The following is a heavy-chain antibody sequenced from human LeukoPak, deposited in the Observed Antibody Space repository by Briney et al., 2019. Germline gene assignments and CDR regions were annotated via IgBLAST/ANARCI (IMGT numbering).Heavy chain of an antibody. CDR2: ISSNGGST. CDR1: GFTFSSYA. V-gene: IGHV3-64D*06. J-gene: IGHJ4*02. D-gene: IGHD6-13*01. Sequence: PGGSLRLSCSASGFTFSSYAMHWVRQAPGKGLEYVSAISSNGGSTYYADSVKGRFTISRDNSKNTLYLQMSSLRAEDTAVYYCVKDLTTSSWYWYYFDYWGQGTLVTVSS. CDR3: VKDLTTSSWYWYYFDY.